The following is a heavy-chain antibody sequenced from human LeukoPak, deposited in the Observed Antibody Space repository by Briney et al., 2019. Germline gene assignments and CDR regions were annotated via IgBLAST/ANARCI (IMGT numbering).Heavy chain of an antibody. V-gene: IGHV3-33*06. CDR1: GFTFSSYG. CDR3: AKDTGWFDP. J-gene: IGHJ5*02. Sequence: GRSLRLSCAASGFTFSSYGMHWVPQAPGKGLEWVAVIWYDGSNKYYADSAKGRFPISRDHSKNPLSLQMNSLRAENPAVDYCAKDTGWFDPWGQGTLVTVSS. CDR2: IWYDGSNK. D-gene: IGHD2-8*02.